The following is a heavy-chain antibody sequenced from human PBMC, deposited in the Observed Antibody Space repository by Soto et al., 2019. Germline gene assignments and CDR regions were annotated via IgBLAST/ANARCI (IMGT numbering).Heavy chain of an antibody. J-gene: IGHJ4*02. CDR1: GGPFNNFI. D-gene: IGHD3-3*01. CDR3: VKDFSGYTSL. Sequence: QVLLEQSGSVVKRPGSSVTVSCKASGGPFNNFIFTWVRQAPGQGLEWMGRIIPLLNKTNYAQTFRGRVAITADTPASTSYIELTGLRLDDTAMYYCVKDFSGYTSLWGQGTLVSVTS. CDR2: IIPLLNKT. V-gene: IGHV1-69*02.